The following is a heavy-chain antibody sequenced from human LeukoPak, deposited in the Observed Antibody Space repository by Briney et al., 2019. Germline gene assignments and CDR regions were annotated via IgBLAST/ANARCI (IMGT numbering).Heavy chain of an antibody. V-gene: IGHV3-23*01. CDR1: GFIFSSFA. Sequence: GGSLRLSCVGSGFIFSSFAMSWVRQAPGKGLEWVSTISGGGGYTYFTDSVKGRFTVSRDDSKSMRFLQMNSLRPEDTALYFCVKRITMSAGYYLDSWGRGTLVTVSS. D-gene: IGHD2-15*01. J-gene: IGHJ4*02. CDR3: VKRITMSAGYYLDS. CDR2: ISGGGGYT.